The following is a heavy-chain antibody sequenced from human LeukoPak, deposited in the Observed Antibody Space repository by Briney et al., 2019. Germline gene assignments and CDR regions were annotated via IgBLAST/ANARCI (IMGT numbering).Heavy chain of an antibody. CDR3: ARDRKTYYYDSSALPDC. CDR1: GFTFSSYA. V-gene: IGHV3-30*01. J-gene: IGHJ4*02. D-gene: IGHD3-22*01. CDR2: ISYDGSNK. Sequence: GGSLRLSCAASGFTFSSYAMHWVRQAPGKGLEWVAVISYDGSNKYYADSVKGRFTISRDSSKNTLYLQMNSLRAEDTAVYYCARDRKTYYYDSSALPDCWGQGTLVTVSS.